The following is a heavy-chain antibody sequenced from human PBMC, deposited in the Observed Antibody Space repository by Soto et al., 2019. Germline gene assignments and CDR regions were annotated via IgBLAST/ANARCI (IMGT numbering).Heavy chain of an antibody. CDR3: TREAGYCSRTSCYRRAFDS. CDR2: INTDGGIT. J-gene: IGHJ3*02. D-gene: IGHD2-2*01. Sequence: EVQLVESGGDLVQPGGSLRLSCAASGFTFSSHWMHWARRVPGKGLVWVSHINTDGGITGYADSVKGRFTISIDNAKNTLYLQMNGLRVEDTSVYYWTREAGYCSRTSCYRRAFDSWGQGTMVTVSS. CDR1: GFTFSSHW. V-gene: IGHV3-74*01.